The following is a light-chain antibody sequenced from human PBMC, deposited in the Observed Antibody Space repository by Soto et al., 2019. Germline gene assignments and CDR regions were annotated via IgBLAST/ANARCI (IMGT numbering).Light chain of an antibody. CDR2: GVN. J-gene: IGLJ3*02. CDR3: TSFTTTNTWV. Sequence: QSALTQPPSASGSPGQSVTISCTGTISDIGTYYYVSWYQQHPGKAPKLIIFGVNNRPSGVSDRFSGSKSGNTASLTISGLQPEDEADYYCTSFTTTNTWVFGGGTKLTVL. CDR1: ISDIGTYYY. V-gene: IGLV2-14*01.